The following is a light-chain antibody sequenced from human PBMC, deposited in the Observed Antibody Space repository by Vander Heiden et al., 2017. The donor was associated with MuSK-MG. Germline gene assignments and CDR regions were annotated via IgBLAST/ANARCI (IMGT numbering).Light chain of an antibody. CDR2: QDS. CDR3: QAWDSSTVV. CDR1: KLGDKY. J-gene: IGLJ2*01. V-gene: IGLV3-1*01. Sequence: QPPSASVSPGQTASITCPGDKLGDKYACWYQQKPGQSPVLVIYQDSRRPSGIPERFSGSNSGNTATLTISGTQAMDEADYYCQAWDSSTVVFGGGTKLT.